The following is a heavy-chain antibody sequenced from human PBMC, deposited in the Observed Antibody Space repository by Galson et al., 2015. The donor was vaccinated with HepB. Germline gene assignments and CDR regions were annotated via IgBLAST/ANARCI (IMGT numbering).Heavy chain of an antibody. V-gene: IGHV1-3*01. CDR3: ARGGIYGSGRDQYNWFDP. CDR1: GYTFTSYA. Sequence: SVKVSCKASGYTFTSYAMHWVRQAPGQRLEWMGWINAGNGNTKYSQKFQGRVTITRDTSASTAYMELSSLRSEDTAVYYCARGGIYGSGRDQYNWFDPWGQGTLVTVSS. J-gene: IGHJ5*02. CDR2: INAGNGNT. D-gene: IGHD3-10*01.